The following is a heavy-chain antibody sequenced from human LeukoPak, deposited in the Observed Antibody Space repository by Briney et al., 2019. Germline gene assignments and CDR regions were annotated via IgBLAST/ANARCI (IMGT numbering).Heavy chain of an antibody. CDR1: GGTFSSYS. V-gene: IGHV1-69*04. Sequence: GSSVKVSCKASGGTFSSYSISWVRQAPGQGLEWMGRIIPILGIANYAQKFQGRVTITADKSTSTAYMERSSLRAEDTAVYYCARGVYYYDSSGCTGGWFHRWGQGSLVTVSS. CDR2: IIPILGIA. J-gene: IGHJ5*02. CDR3: ARGVYYYDSSGCTGGWFHR. D-gene: IGHD3-22*01.